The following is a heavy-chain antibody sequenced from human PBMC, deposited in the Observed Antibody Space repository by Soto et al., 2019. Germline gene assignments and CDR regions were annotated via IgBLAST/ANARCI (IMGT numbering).Heavy chain of an antibody. CDR1: GNSFTSYW. CDR2: IYLGDSNT. J-gene: IGHJ4*02. V-gene: IGHV5-51*01. CDR3: ARQEYRSSTSCYKIDS. D-gene: IGHD2-2*02. Sequence: GESLKISCTGSGNSFTSYWIGWVRQMPGKGLEWMGIIYLGDSNTRYSPTFQGQVTISADRSISTAYLQWSSLKASDTVKDYYARQEYRSSTSCYKIDSWGQGTPVNVS.